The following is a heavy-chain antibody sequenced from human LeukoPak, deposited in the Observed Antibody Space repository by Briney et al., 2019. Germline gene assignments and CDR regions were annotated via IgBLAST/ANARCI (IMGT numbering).Heavy chain of an antibody. Sequence: SETLSLTCTVSGGSISSYYWSWIRQSPGKGLEWIGYIYHNGITNYNPSLKSRITISIDTSKNEFSLKLTSVTAADTAVYYCAREANYYGSGSYFEGTFDYWGQGSLVAVSS. CDR2: IYHNGIT. V-gene: IGHV4-59*01. CDR1: GGSISSYY. J-gene: IGHJ4*02. D-gene: IGHD3-10*01. CDR3: AREANYYGSGSYFEGTFDY.